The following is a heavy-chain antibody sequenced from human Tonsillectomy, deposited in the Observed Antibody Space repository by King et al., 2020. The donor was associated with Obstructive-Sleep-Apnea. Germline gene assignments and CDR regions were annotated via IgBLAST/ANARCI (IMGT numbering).Heavy chain of an antibody. D-gene: IGHD3-22*01. V-gene: IGHV4-34*01. Sequence: VQLQQWGAGLVKPSETLSLTCGVNGGSLSGYYWSWIRQPPGKGLEWVGEINHFGSTNYNPSLKSRVTMSVDTSMNQFSLELSSVTAAYTALYYWARGDVEGGYYLRDWYFDLWGRGTLVTVSS. CDR1: GGSLSGYY. J-gene: IGHJ2*01. CDR3: ARGDVEGGYYLRDWYFDL. CDR2: INHFGST.